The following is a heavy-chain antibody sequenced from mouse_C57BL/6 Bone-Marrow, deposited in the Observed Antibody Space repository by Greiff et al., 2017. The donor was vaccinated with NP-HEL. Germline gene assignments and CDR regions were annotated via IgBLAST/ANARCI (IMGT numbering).Heavy chain of an antibody. CDR3: AKGIYYYAPFAY. D-gene: IGHD1-1*01. Sequence: EVQGVESGPELVKPGDSVKISCKASGYSFTGYFMNWVMQSHGKSLEWIGRINPYNGDTFYNQKFKGKATLTVDKSSSTAHMELRSLTSEDSAVYYCAKGIYYYAPFAYWGQGTLVTVSA. CDR2: INPYNGDT. CDR1: GYSFTGYF. V-gene: IGHV1-20*01. J-gene: IGHJ3*01.